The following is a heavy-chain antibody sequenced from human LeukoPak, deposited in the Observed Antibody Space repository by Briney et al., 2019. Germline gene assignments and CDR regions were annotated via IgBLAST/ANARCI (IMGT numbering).Heavy chain of an antibody. V-gene: IGHV4-4*07. CDR3: ARISSGSSWNWFDP. CDR2: VYSDGVT. Sequence: PSETLSLTCTVSGDSISNNYWSWIRQPAGQGLEWIGRVYSDGVTRYNPSLKSRVTISVDMSNNRFSLTLNSATAADTAVYYCARISSGSSWNWFDPWGQGTLVTVSS. CDR1: GDSISNNY. J-gene: IGHJ5*02. D-gene: IGHD6-13*01.